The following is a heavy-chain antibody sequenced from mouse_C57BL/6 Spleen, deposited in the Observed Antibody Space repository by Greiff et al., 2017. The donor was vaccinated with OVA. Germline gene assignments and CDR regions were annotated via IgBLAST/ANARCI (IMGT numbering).Heavy chain of an antibody. CDR2: IHPNSGST. Sequence: QVQLQQPGAELVKPGASVKLSCKASGYTFTSYWMHWVKQRPGQGLEWIGMIHPNSGSTNYNEKFKSKATLTVDKSSSTAYMQRSSLTSEDSAVYYCAREDYYYGSSYGWYFDVWGTGTTVTVSS. D-gene: IGHD1-1*01. V-gene: IGHV1-64*01. J-gene: IGHJ1*03. CDR3: AREDYYYGSSYGWYFDV. CDR1: GYTFTSYW.